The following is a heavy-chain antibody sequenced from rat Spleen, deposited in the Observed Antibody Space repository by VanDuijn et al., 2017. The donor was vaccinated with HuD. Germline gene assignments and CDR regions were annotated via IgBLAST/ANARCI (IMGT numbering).Heavy chain of an antibody. J-gene: IGHJ2*01. V-gene: IGHV2-1*01. D-gene: IGHD1-11*01. CDR2: IWGDGNT. Sequence: QVQLKESGPGLVQPSQTLSLTCTVSGFSLTTNTVHWVRQPPGKGLEWMGGIWGDGNTDYNSALRSRLSISRDTSKSQVFLKLNSLQNEDIATYYCVRGGNGPKDYYFDYWGQGVMVPVSS. CDR3: VRGGNGPKDYYFDY. CDR1: GFSLTTNT.